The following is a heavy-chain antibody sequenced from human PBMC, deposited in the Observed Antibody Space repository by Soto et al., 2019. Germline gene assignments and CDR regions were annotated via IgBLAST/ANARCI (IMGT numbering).Heavy chain of an antibody. V-gene: IGHV1-8*01. CDR2: MSPNSGAT. CDR1: GYTFTSYD. Sequence: QVQLVQSGAEVTKPGASVKVSCKASGYTFTSYDINWVRQATGQGLEWMGWMSPNSGATGYAQKFQGRVTMTRDTSISTAYMELSNLRSEDTAIYYCARGVDAGVDVWGQGSTVPVSS. D-gene: IGHD1-1*01. CDR3: ARGVDAGVDV. J-gene: IGHJ6*02.